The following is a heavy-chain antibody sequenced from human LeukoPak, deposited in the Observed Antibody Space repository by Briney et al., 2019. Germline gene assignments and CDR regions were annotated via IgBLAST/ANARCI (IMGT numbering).Heavy chain of an antibody. V-gene: IGHV1-69*05. D-gene: IGHD3-3*01. Sequence: SVKVSCKASGGTISSYAISWVRQAPRQGLEWMGGIIPIFGTANYAQNFQGRVTITTDESTSTAYMELSSLRSEDTAVYYCARDTYYDFWSGYYSNNWFDPWGQGTLVTVSS. J-gene: IGHJ5*02. CDR3: ARDTYYDFWSGYYSNNWFDP. CDR1: GGTISSYA. CDR2: IIPIFGTA.